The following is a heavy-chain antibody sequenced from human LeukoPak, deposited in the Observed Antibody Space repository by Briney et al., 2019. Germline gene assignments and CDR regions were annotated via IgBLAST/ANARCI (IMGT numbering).Heavy chain of an antibody. V-gene: IGHV3-30*18. Sequence: GRSLRLSCAASGFTFSSYGMHWVRQAPGKGLEWVAVISYDGSNKYYADSVKGRFTISRDNSKNTLYLQMNSLRAEDTAVYYCAKGHKGLSNTYYYGSGSNHYYYGMDVWGQGTTVTVSS. CDR1: GFTFSSYG. J-gene: IGHJ6*02. D-gene: IGHD3-10*01. CDR2: ISYDGSNK. CDR3: AKGHKGLSNTYYYGSGSNHYYYGMDV.